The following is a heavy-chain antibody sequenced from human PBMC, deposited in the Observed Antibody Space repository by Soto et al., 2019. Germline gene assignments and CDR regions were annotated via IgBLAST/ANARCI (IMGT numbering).Heavy chain of an antibody. CDR2: IWYDGSNK. D-gene: IGHD3-22*01. V-gene: IGHV3-33*08. Sequence: GGSLRRSCSASGFPFSIYAMHWVRPAPGKGLEWVAVIWYDGSNKYYADSVKGRFTISRDNSKNTLYLQMNSLRAEDTAVYYCARDYPYYDSSGYYPDYWGQGTLVTVSS. CDR1: GFPFSIYA. J-gene: IGHJ4*02. CDR3: ARDYPYYDSSGYYPDY.